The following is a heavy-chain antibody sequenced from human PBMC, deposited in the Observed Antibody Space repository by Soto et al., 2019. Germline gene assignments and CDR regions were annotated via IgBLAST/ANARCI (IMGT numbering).Heavy chain of an antibody. CDR1: GNTFSPYG. Sequence: QVHLVQSGAEVKKPGASVKVSCKASGNTFSPYGINWVRQAPGRGLEWMGWINTYNCNTDYAHNVQGRVTMTTDTSMHTAYPDVTGLNSGDTAVYYCSPGFNSFGGVFSNYWGQGTLVTVSS. J-gene: IGHJ4*02. CDR3: SPGFNSFGGVFSNY. V-gene: IGHV1-18*01. D-gene: IGHD3-16*01. CDR2: INTYNCNT.